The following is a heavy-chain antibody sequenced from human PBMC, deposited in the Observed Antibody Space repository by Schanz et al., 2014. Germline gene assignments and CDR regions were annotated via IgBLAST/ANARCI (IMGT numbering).Heavy chain of an antibody. J-gene: IGHJ3*02. CDR1: GFTFSSYD. CDR3: AKGRFGELSAFDI. CDR2: LWHDGSKK. V-gene: IGHV3-33*06. D-gene: IGHD3-10*01. Sequence: QVQLVESGGGVVQPGRSLRLSCVASGFTFSSYDVFWVRQAPGKGLEWVAILWHDGSKKYYADSVKGRFTISRDNSKNTLFLQMNSLQTEDTAVYYCAKGRFGELSAFDIWGQGTMVTVSS.